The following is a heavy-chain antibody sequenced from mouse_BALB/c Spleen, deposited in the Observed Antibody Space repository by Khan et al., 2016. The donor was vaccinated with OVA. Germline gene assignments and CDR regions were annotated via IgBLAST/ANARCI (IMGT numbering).Heavy chain of an antibody. CDR1: GFTFSNFW. Sequence: EVKLVESGGGLVQPGGSMKLSCVASGFTFSNFWMYWVRQSPEKGLERVAEIRSKSNNSATHYAESVKGRFTITRDDYNSSVYLQMNNLRAEVTGIYYCSRPGGYYAWFAYWGQGTLVTVSA. V-gene: IGHV6-6*02. CDR2: IRSKSNNSAT. D-gene: IGHD2-3*01. CDR3: SRPGGYYAWFAY. J-gene: IGHJ3*01.